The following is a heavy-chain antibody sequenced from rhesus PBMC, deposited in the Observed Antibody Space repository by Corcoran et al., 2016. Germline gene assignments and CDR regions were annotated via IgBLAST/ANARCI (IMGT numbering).Heavy chain of an antibody. Sequence: EVQLVETGGGLVQPGWSLRLSCAASGFTFSSYGMSWVRQATGKGLEWVSGISYTGGSTSYADSVKGRFTISRDNSKNTLSLQMNSLRAEDTAVYYCAKPTQRYSNYVDYFDYWGQGVLVTVSS. V-gene: IGHV3S5*01. CDR2: ISYTGGST. CDR3: AKPTQRYSNYVDYFDY. CDR1: GFTFSSYG. D-gene: IGHD4-23*01. J-gene: IGHJ4*01.